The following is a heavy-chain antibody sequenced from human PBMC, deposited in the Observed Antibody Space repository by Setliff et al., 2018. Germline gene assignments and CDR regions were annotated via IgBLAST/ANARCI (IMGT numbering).Heavy chain of an antibody. CDR1: GFSFNNFE. V-gene: IGHV3-48*03. CDR3: ARDPPYYDFWSGYSFDY. CDR2: ISSSGGTI. D-gene: IGHD3-3*01. J-gene: IGHJ4*02. Sequence: GGSLRLSCAASGFSFNNFEMNWVRQAPGRGLEWVSYISSSGGTIYYADSVKGRFTISRDNSKNTLYLQMNSLRAEDTAVYYCARDPPYYDFWSGYSFDYWGQGTLVTVSS.